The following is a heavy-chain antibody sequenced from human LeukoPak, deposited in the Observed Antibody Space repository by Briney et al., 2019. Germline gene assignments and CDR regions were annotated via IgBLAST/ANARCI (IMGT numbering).Heavy chain of an antibody. CDR1: GGSFSGYY. J-gene: IGHJ4*02. CDR3: ARAPYYDILTGYFRRGNYFDY. D-gene: IGHD3-9*01. CDR2: INHGGSP. V-gene: IGHV4-34*01. Sequence: SETLSLTCAVYGGSFSGYYWSWIRQPPGKGLEWIGEINHGGSPNYNPSLKSRVTISVDTSKNQFSLKLNSVTAADTAVFYCARAPYYDILTGYFRRGNYFDYWGQGTLVTVSS.